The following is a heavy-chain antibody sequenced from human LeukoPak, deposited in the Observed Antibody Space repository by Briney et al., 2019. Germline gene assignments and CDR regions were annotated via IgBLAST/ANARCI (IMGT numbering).Heavy chain of an antibody. CDR1: GGTFSSYA. V-gene: IGHV1-69*01. D-gene: IGHD1-26*01. CDR2: IIPIFGTA. Sequence: ASVKVSYKASGGTFSSYAISWVRQAPGQGLEWMGGIIPIFGTANYAQKFQGRVTITADESTSTAYMELSSLRSEDTAVYYCAREGGSYYFDYWGQGTLVTVSS. J-gene: IGHJ4*02. CDR3: AREGGSYYFDY.